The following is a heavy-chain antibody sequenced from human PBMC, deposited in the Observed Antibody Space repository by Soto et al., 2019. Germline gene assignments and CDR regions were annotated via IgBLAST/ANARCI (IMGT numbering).Heavy chain of an antibody. V-gene: IGHV3-74*03. CDR1: GFIFSGYW. J-gene: IGHJ4*02. D-gene: IGHD3-10*01. Sequence: EVQLVESGGGLVQPGGSRRLSCAASGFIFSGYWMHWVRRAPGKGLVWVSRINSDGSSTTYADSVKGRFTISRDNAKNTMYLQMNSLRAEDTAVYYCARLLGGSGSFIDYWGQGTLVTVSS. CDR3: ARLLGGSGSFIDY. CDR2: INSDGSST.